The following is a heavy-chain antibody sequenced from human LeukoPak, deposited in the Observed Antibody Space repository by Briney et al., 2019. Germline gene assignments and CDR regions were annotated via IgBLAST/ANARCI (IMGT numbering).Heavy chain of an antibody. D-gene: IGHD6-13*01. J-gene: IGHJ4*02. CDR3: ARDWGYSSSWGFDY. V-gene: IGHV3-66*01. Sequence: GGSLRLSCAASEFSVGSNYMTWVRQAPGKGLEWVSLIYSGGSTYYADSVKGRFTISRDSLRAEDTAVYYCARDWGYSSSWGFDYWGQGTLVTVSS. CDR1: EFSVGSNY. CDR2: IYSGGST.